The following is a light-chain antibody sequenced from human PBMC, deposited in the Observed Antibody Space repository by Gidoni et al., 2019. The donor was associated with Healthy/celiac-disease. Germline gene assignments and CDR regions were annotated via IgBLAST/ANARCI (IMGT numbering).Light chain of an antibody. J-gene: IGKJ3*01. CDR1: QSVRSN. V-gene: IGKV3-15*01. CDR3: QQSNNWPSGT. CDR2: GAS. Sequence: EIVMTQAPATLSVSPGERATLSCRASQSVRSNLAWYQQKPGQAPRLLIYGASTRATGIPARFSGSGSGTEFTLTFRSLQSVDFAFYYCQQSNNWPSGTFGPGTKVEIK.